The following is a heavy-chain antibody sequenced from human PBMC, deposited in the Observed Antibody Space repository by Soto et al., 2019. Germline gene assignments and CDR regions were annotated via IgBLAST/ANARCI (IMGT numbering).Heavy chain of an antibody. CDR1: GGTFSSYT. V-gene: IGHV1-69*02. Sequence: QVQLVQSGAEVKKPGSSVKVSCKASGGTFSSYTISWVRQAPGQGLEWMGRIIPILGIANYAQKFQGRVTITADKSTSQAYMELSSLRSEDTAVYYCALWVGELPFDYWCQGTLVTVSS. CDR2: IIPILGIA. CDR3: ALWVGELPFDY. J-gene: IGHJ4*02. D-gene: IGHD3-10*01.